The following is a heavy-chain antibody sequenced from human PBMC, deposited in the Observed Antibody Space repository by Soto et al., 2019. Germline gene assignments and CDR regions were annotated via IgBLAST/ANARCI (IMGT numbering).Heavy chain of an antibody. Sequence: GPQRHWYTVAEVNIINYGVRWISKDTGKGLEWVSAIGTAGDPYYPYSVKGRFTISRDNSINTLYLQMNSLRTEDTAVYYCAHPRGYGVFDDYDMWGQGAMGSVSS. J-gene: IGHJ1*01. CDR1: EVNIINYG. CDR3: AHPRGYGVFDDYDM. D-gene: IGHD3-16*01. V-gene: IGHV3-13*05. CDR2: IGTAGDP.